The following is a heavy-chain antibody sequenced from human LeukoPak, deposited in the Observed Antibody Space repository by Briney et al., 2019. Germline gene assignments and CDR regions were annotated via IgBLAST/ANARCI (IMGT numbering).Heavy chain of an antibody. CDR2: ISSSSSTI. CDR3: ARVGGYNYDY. J-gene: IGHJ4*02. CDR1: GFTFSSYS. V-gene: IGHV3-48*04. D-gene: IGHD5-24*01. Sequence: GGSLRLSCAASGFTFSSYSMNWVRQAPGKGLEWVSYISSSSSTIHYADSVKGRFTISRDNAKNSLYLQMNSLRAEDTAVYYCARVGGYNYDYWGQGTLVTVSS.